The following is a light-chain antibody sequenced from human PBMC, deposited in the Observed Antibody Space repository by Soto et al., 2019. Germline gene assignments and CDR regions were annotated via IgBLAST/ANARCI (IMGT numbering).Light chain of an antibody. CDR1: QSVSSSY. CDR3: QQYGSSVLT. J-gene: IGKJ4*01. Sequence: EIVLTQAPGTLSFSPGERATLSCRASQSVSSSYLAWYQQKPGQAPRLLIYGASSRATGIPDRFSGSGSGTDFTLTISRLEPEDFAVYYCQQYGSSVLTFGGGTKVDI. CDR2: GAS. V-gene: IGKV3-20*01.